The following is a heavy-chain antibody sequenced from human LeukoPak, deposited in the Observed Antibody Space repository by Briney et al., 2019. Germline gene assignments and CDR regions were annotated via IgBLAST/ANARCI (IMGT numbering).Heavy chain of an antibody. CDR1: GGSISSGRYY. CDR2: IYTTGST. D-gene: IGHD3-3*01. J-gene: IGHJ3*02. V-gene: IGHV4-61*02. CDR3: ARARLKSDLDAFDI. Sequence: SQSLSPTCTVSGGSISSGRYYWSWIRQPAWKGLGWTVRIYTTGSTNYNPSLKSRVTISVDTSNNQYSLKLRSVTAADTAVYYCARARLKSDLDAFDIWGQGTMVTVSS.